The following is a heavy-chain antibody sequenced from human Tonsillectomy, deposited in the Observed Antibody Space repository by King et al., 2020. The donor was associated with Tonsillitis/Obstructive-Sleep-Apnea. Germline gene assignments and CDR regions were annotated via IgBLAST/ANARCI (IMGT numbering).Heavy chain of an antibody. D-gene: IGHD6-19*01. CDR1: GGSISSYY. Sequence: QLQESGPGLVKPSETLSLTCTVSGGSISSYYWSWIRPPPGKGLEWIGYIYYSVSTNYNPSLKSRVTISVDTSKNQFSLKLSSVTAAGTAVYYCARDQAGTAKWYYYYGMDRWGQGTKVTVSS. CDR3: ARDQAGTAKWYYYYGMDR. V-gene: IGHV4-59*01. J-gene: IGHJ6*02. CDR2: IYYSVST.